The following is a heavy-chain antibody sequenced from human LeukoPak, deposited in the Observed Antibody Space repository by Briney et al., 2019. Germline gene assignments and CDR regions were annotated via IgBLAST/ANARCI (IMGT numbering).Heavy chain of an antibody. Sequence: GGCLRLSCVASGFTFSNYAMSWVRQAPGKGLEWVSGISGSGGNTYYADSVKGRFTISRDNSKNTLYLQMNSLRADDTAVYHCAKDWSCSSASCRFDYWGQGTPGNDSS. CDR2: ISGSGGNT. V-gene: IGHV3-23*01. D-gene: IGHD2-2*01. J-gene: IGHJ4*02. CDR1: GFTFSNYA. CDR3: AKDWSCSSASCRFDY.